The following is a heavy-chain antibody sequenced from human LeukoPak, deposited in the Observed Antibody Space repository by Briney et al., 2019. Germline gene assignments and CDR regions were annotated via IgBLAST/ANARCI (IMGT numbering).Heavy chain of an antibody. CDR1: GFTFDDYA. CDR3: AKDITGSDY. V-gene: IGHV3-43*02. CDR2: ISGVGGST. J-gene: IGHJ4*02. Sequence: GGSLRLSCAASGFTFDDYAMHWVPQAPGKGLEWVSLISGVGGSTYYADSVKGRFTISRDNSKNSLYLQMNSLRTEGTALYYCAKDITGSDYWGQGPVVSVSS. D-gene: IGHD2-8*02.